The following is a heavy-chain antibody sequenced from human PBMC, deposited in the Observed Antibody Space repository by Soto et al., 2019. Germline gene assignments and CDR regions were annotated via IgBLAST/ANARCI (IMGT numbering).Heavy chain of an antibody. V-gene: IGHV3-23*01. CDR2: ISGSGGST. Sequence: EVQLLESGGGLVQPGGSLRLSCAASGFTFSSYAMSWVRQAPGNGLEWVSAISGSGGSTYYADSVKGRFTISRDNSKNTLYLQMNSLRAEDTAVYYCAKLGSRSVDAFDIWGQGTMVTVSS. D-gene: IGHD6-13*01. CDR1: GFTFSSYA. J-gene: IGHJ3*02. CDR3: AKLGSRSVDAFDI.